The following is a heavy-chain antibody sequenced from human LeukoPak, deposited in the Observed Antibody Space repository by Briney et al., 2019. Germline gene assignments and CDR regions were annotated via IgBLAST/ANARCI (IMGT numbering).Heavy chain of an antibody. CDR3: ARDQYYYDSSGYLTFDY. CDR1: GVSISSYY. Sequence: SETLSLTCTVSGVSISSYYWSWIRQPAGKGLEWIGRIHTSGSTNYNPSLKSRVTMSVDTSKNQFSLKLSSVTAADTAVYYCARDQYYYDSSGYLTFDYWGQGTLVTVSS. D-gene: IGHD3-22*01. CDR2: IHTSGST. V-gene: IGHV4-4*07. J-gene: IGHJ4*02.